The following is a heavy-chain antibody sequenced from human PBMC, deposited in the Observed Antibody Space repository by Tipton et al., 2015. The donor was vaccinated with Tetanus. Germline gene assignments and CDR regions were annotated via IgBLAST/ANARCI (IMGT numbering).Heavy chain of an antibody. CDR1: GGSISTYH. D-gene: IGHD4-17*01. Sequence: LRLSCTVSGGSISTYHWNWIRQFPGKGLEWIGYIDYFGTTKYNPSLKSRVAMSVDTSKNQLSLKLSSVTSADTAVYYCARGPTATSDYWGQGTLVTVSS. CDR2: IDYFGTT. J-gene: IGHJ4*02. V-gene: IGHV4-59*01. CDR3: ARGPTATSDY.